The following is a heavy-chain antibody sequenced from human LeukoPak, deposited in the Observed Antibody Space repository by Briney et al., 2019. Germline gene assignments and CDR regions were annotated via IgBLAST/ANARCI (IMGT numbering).Heavy chain of an antibody. D-gene: IGHD2-2*02. J-gene: IGHJ6*02. CDR3: AREKEVPAAIGVDYYYYYGMDV. Sequence: ASVKVSCKASGYTFTSYDISWVRQATGQGLEWMGWMNPNSGNTGYAQKFQGRVTMTRNTSISTAYMELSSLRSEDTAVYYCAREKEVPAAIGVDYYYYYGMDVWGQGTTVTVSS. V-gene: IGHV1-8*01. CDR2: MNPNSGNT. CDR1: GYTFTSYD.